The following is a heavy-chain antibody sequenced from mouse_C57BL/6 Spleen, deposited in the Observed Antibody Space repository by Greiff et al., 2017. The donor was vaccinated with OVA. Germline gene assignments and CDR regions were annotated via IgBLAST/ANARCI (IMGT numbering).Heavy chain of an antibody. J-gene: IGHJ2*01. CDR2: IDPSDSYT. CDR3: GTTVL. Sequence: QVQLQQPGAELVKPGASVKLSCKASGYTFTSYWMQWVKQRPGQGLEWIGEIDPSDSYTNYNQKFKGKATLTVDTSSSTAYMQLSSLTSEDSAVYYCGTTVLWGQGTTLTVSS. CDR1: GYTFTSYW. D-gene: IGHD1-1*01. V-gene: IGHV1-50*01.